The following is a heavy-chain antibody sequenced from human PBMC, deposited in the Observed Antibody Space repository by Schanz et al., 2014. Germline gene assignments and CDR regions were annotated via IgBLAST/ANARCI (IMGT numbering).Heavy chain of an antibody. Sequence: QVQLVESGGGMVQPGRSLRLSCAASGFTLSRYTMHWVRQAPGKGLEWVAVISSDGSNKYYADSVKGRFTISRENSKHSLYLQMDSLRSEYTAVYYCATGRAEPGNFGAEYFLHLGQGTPVTVTS. J-gene: IGHJ1*01. D-gene: IGHD6-13*01. V-gene: IGHV3-30*04. CDR1: GFTLSRYT. CDR2: ISSDGSNK. CDR3: ATGRAEPGNFGAEYFLH.